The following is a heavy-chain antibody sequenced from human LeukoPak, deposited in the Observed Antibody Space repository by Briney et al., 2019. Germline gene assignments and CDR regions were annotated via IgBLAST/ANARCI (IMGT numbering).Heavy chain of an antibody. Sequence: ASVKVSCKASGGTFSSYAISWVRQAPGQGLEWVGGIIPIFGTANYAQKFQGRVTITADESTSTAYMELSSLRSEDTAVYYCARGRFCGGDCYHFDYWGQGTLVTVSS. CDR3: ARGRFCGGDCYHFDY. CDR1: GGTFSSYA. V-gene: IGHV1-69*01. CDR2: IIPIFGTA. D-gene: IGHD2-21*02. J-gene: IGHJ4*02.